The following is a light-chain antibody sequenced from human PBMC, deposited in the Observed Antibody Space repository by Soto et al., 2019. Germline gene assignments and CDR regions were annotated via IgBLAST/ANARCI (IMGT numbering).Light chain of an antibody. J-gene: IGKJ3*01. CDR2: DAS. CDR3: QQYDNLTFT. V-gene: IGKV1-33*01. CDR1: QDISNY. Sequence: DIQMTQSPSSLSASVGDRVTITCQASQDISNYLNWYQQKPGKAPKLLIYDASNMETGVPSRFSGSGSGTAFTFTISSLQPEDIPTYYCQQYDNLTFTLGPGTKVDIK.